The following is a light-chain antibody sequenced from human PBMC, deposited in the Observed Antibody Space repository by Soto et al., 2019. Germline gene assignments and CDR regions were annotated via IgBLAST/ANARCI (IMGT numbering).Light chain of an antibody. J-gene: IGKJ4*01. Sequence: DIQMTQSPSTLSASVGDRVTITCRASQSISSWLAWYQQKPGKAPKLLIYDASSLESGVPSRFSGSGSGTEFSLTISSLQPDDFATYYCKQYNSYLTFGGGTKVELK. CDR1: QSISSW. V-gene: IGKV1-5*01. CDR3: KQYNSYLT. CDR2: DAS.